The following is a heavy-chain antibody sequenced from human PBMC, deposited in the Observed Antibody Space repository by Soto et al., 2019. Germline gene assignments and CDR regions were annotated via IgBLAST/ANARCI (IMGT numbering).Heavy chain of an antibody. V-gene: IGHV4-59*01. CDR3: ARVQVGFYY. CDR2: ISDSGST. CDR1: GGTSSSYY. J-gene: IGHJ4*02. Sequence: ETLSLTCTVSGGTSSSYYWSWMRQPPGKGLEWIGFISDSGSTSYNPSLKSRVTISLDTSKNQFSLKLTSLTAADTAVYYCARVQVGFYYWGPGTLVAVSS.